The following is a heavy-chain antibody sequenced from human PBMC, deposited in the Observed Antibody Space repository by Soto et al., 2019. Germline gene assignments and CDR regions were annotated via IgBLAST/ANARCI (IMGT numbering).Heavy chain of an antibody. D-gene: IGHD6-19*01. J-gene: IGHJ4*02. CDR2: ISSYGADT. CDR1: GFTFNSYA. CDR3: VKEGYMRSDWYGQFDY. V-gene: IGHV3-64D*06. Sequence: EVQLVESGGGLVKPGGSLRLSCAASGFTFNSYAMHWVRQAPGKGLEFLSAISSYGADTYYADSVKGRFAISRDNSKNTLYLQMSSLRAEDTALYYCVKEGYMRSDWYGQFDYWGQGALVTVSS.